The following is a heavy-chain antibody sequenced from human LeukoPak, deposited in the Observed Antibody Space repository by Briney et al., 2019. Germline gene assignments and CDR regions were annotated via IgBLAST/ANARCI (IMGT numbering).Heavy chain of an antibody. CDR2: IKQDGSEK. D-gene: IGHD1-26*01. CDR3: VGGSYHDY. J-gene: IGHJ4*02. Sequence: GGFLRLSRAASGFTFSRHWMSWVRQAPGKGLEWVANIKQDGSEKFYEDSVKGRFTTSRDNAKNSLYLQMNSLSAEDTAVYYCVGGSYHDYWGQGTLVTVSS. CDR1: GFTFSRHW. V-gene: IGHV3-7*01.